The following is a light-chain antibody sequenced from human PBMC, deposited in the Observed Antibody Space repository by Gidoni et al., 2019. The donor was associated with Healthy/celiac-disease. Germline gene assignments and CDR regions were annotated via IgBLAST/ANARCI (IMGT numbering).Light chain of an antibody. J-gene: IGKJ5*01. CDR3: QQRSNWPSIT. CDR2: DAA. CDR1: QSVSSY. Sequence: EIVLTQSPATLSLSPGERATPSCRASQSVSSYLAWYQQTPGQAHSLLIYDAANRATGIPARFSGSGSGTDFTLTISSLEHEDFAVYYCQQRSNWPSITFGQGTRLEIK. V-gene: IGKV3-11*01.